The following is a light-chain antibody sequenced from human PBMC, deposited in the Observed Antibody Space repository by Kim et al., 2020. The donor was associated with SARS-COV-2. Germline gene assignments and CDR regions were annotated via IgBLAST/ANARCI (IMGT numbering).Light chain of an antibody. Sequence: PASISCRSSQSLVYGDGNTYLNWFHQRPGQSPRRLIYKVSNRDSGVPDRFSGSGSGTDFTLQISRVEAEDVGVYYCMQGTHWPFTFGPGTKMDIK. J-gene: IGKJ3*01. CDR2: KVS. CDR3: MQGTHWPFT. CDR1: QSLVYGDGNTY. V-gene: IGKV2-30*01.